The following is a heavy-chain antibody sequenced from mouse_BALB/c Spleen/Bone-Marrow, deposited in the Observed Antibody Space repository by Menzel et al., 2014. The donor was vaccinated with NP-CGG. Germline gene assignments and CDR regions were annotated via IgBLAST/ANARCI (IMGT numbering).Heavy chain of an antibody. Sequence: VHLVESAAELASPGASVKMSCKASGYTFSTYTVHWVKQKPGQGLQWIGYINPSSGYTEYNQKFQDKTTLTADKSSSTAYMQVSSLTFEDSAVYYCARWAYGRSSAWFAYWGQGTLVTVS. D-gene: IGHD1-1*02. CDR1: GYTFSTYT. J-gene: IGHJ3*01. CDR3: ARWAYGRSSAWFAY. CDR2: INPSSGYT. V-gene: IGHV1-4*02.